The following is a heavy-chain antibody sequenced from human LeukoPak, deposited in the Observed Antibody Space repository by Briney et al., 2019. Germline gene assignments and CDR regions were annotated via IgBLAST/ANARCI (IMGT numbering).Heavy chain of an antibody. CDR1: GGSISSYY. CDR2: IYTSGST. Sequence: PSETLSLTCTVSGGSISSYYWSWIRQPAGKGLEWIGRIYTSGSTNYNPSLKSRVTMSVDTSKNQFSLKLSSVTAADTAVYYCARDPNRYSGSYNWFDPWGQGTLVTVSS. D-gene: IGHD1-26*01. CDR3: ARDPNRYSGSYNWFDP. J-gene: IGHJ5*02. V-gene: IGHV4-4*07.